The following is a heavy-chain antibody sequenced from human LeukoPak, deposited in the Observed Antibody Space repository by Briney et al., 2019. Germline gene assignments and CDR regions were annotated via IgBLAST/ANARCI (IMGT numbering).Heavy chain of an antibody. CDR3: ARAEEGHVNGYSAFWYFDL. Sequence: SETLSLTCTVSGGSISSDSHSWSWIRQPAGKGLQWIGRIFTSGHTDYNPSLKSRVTISVDTSKNQFSLKMTSVTAADTAVYYCARAEEGHVNGYSAFWYFDLWGRGTLVTVSS. CDR2: IFTSGHT. V-gene: IGHV4-61*02. D-gene: IGHD3-22*01. J-gene: IGHJ2*01. CDR1: GGSISSDSHS.